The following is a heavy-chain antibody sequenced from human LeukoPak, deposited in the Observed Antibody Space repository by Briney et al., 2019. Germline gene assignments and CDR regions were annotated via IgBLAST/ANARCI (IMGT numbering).Heavy chain of an antibody. CDR1: GFTFGDYA. D-gene: IGHD4-17*01. Sequence: GGSLRRSCTASGFTFGDYAMSWVREAPGKGLEWVGFIRSKAYGGTTEYAASVKGRFTILRDDSKSIAYLQMNSLKTEDTAVYYCTRDFYGDYSESWGQGTLVTVSS. J-gene: IGHJ4*02. CDR3: TRDFYGDYSES. V-gene: IGHV3-49*04. CDR2: IRSKAYGGTT.